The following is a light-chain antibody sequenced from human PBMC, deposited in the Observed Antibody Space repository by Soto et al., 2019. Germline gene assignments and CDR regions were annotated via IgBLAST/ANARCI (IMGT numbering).Light chain of an antibody. J-gene: IGLJ1*01. CDR2: EVS. CDR3: NSQRSSGTRV. V-gene: IGLV2-14*01. CDR1: SSDVGGYKH. Sequence: QSVLTQHASVSGSPGQSITISCTGTSSDVGGYKHVSWYQHHPGKAPKLMIYEVSNRPSGVSNRFSGSKSGYTASLTISGLQAEDEADYYCNSQRSSGTRVFGTGTKVTVL.